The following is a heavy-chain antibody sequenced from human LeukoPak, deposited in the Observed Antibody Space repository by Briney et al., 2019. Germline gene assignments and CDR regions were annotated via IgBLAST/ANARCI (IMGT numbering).Heavy chain of an antibody. D-gene: IGHD4-17*01. CDR1: GGSISSSSYY. V-gene: IGHV4-39*01. CDR2: IYYSGST. Sequence: SETLSLTCTVSGGSISSSSYYWGWIRQPPGKGLEWIGSIYYSGSTYYNPSLKSRVTISVDTSKNQFSLKLNSVTAADTAVYYCARQGCGHGDYDYWGQGTLVTVSS. J-gene: IGHJ4*02. CDR3: ARQGCGHGDYDY.